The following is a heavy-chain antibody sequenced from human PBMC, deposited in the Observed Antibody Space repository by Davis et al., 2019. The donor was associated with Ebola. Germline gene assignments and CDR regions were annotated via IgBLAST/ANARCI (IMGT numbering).Heavy chain of an antibody. Sequence: GGSLRISCATSGLTVSRSYMSWVRQTPGKGLEWVSDLYSSGSTFYADSVKGRFTISRDDSKNTVYLQMFSLRADDTAVYYCARASVGTSCYGSWGQGTLVTVSS. V-gene: IGHV3-53*01. CDR2: LYSSGST. J-gene: IGHJ5*02. CDR1: GLTVSRSY. D-gene: IGHD2-2*01. CDR3: ARASVGTSCYGS.